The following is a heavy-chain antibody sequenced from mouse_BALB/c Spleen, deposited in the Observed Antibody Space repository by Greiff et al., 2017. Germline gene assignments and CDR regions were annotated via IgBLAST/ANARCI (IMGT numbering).Heavy chain of an antibody. Sequence: LQQPGSELVRPGASVKLSCKASGYTFTSYWMHWVKQRPGQGLEWIGNIYPGSGSTNYDEKFKSKATLTVDTSSSTAYMQLSSLTSEDSAVYYCTKYRQYAMDYWGQGTSVTVSS. V-gene: IGHV1S22*01. D-gene: IGHD2-10*02. CDR1: GYTFTSYW. CDR2: IYPGSGST. J-gene: IGHJ4*01. CDR3: TKYRQYAMDY.